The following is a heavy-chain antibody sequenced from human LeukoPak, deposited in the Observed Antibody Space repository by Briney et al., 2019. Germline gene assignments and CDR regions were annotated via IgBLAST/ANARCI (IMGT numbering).Heavy chain of an antibody. V-gene: IGHV4-34*01. Sequence: SETLSLTCAVYGGSFSGYYWSWIRQPPGKGLEWIGEINHSGSTNCNPSLKSRVTISVDTSKNQFSLKLSSVTAADTAVYYCASRAMVRGVPYYYGMDVWGQGTTVTVSS. CDR2: INHSGST. CDR3: ASRAMVRGVPYYYGMDV. D-gene: IGHD3-10*01. CDR1: GGSFSGYY. J-gene: IGHJ6*02.